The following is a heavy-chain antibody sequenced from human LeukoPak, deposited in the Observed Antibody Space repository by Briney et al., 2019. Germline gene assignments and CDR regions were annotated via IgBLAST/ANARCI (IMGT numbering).Heavy chain of an antibody. CDR1: GFTFSGYW. D-gene: IGHD1-26*01. J-gene: IGHJ4*02. Sequence: GGSLRLSCAASGFTFSGYWMSWVRQTPEKGLEWVANIKQDGNEKYYVDSVKGRFTISRDNAKNSLYLQMNSLRADDTAVYYCARDKIVGPTTLDYWGQGTLVTISS. CDR2: IKQDGNEK. V-gene: IGHV3-7*01. CDR3: ARDKIVGPTTLDY.